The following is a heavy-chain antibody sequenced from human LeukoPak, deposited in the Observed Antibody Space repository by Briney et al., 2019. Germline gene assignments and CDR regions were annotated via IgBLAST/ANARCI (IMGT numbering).Heavy chain of an antibody. CDR3: AKAGSIRFDY. CDR1: GFTFSNFG. D-gene: IGHD1-26*01. CDR2: ISGSGASP. Sequence: GGSLRLSCAASGFTFSNFGMSWVRQAPGKGLEWVSSISGSGASPYYADSVKGRFSISRDNSKNTLYLQMNSLRAEDTAAYYCAKAGSIRFDYWGQGTLVTVSS. J-gene: IGHJ4*02. V-gene: IGHV3-23*01.